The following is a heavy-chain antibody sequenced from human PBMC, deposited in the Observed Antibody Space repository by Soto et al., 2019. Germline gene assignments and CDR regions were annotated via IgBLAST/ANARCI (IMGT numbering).Heavy chain of an antibody. D-gene: IGHD3-10*01. CDR1: GGSISSYY. CDR2: IYYSGST. Sequence: SETLSLTCTVSGGSISSYYWSWIRQHPGKGLEWIGYIYYSGSTNYNPSLKSRVTISVDTSKNQFSLKLSSVTAADTAVYYCARASGWFGEVYFDYWGQGTLVTVSS. CDR3: ARASGWFGEVYFDY. V-gene: IGHV4-59*12. J-gene: IGHJ4*02.